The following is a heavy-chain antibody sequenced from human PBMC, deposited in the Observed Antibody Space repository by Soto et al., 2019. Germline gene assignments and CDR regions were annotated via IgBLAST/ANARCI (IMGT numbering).Heavy chain of an antibody. Sequence: GGSLRLSCAASGFTFSSYSMNWVRQAPGKGLEWVAVISYDGSNKYYADSVKGRFTISRDNSKNTLYLQMNSLRAEDTAVYYCARDPLWGTAMVLWYFDLWGRGALVTVSS. V-gene: IGHV3-30*03. CDR1: GFTFSSYS. D-gene: IGHD5-18*01. CDR3: ARDPLWGTAMVLWYFDL. CDR2: ISYDGSNK. J-gene: IGHJ2*01.